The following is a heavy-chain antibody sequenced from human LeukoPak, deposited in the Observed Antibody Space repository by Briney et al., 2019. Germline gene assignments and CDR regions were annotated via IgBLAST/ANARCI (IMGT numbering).Heavy chain of an antibody. Sequence: GGSLRLSCAASGFSVSDNYMSWVRQAPGKGLEWVSLLYSGGSTHYADSVKGRFTISRDKSNNMLSLQMNSLRAEDTAVYYCARDKGGSHSRPFVYWGQGTLVTVSS. J-gene: IGHJ4*02. CDR1: GFSVSDNY. V-gene: IGHV3-66*01. D-gene: IGHD1-26*01. CDR3: ARDKGGSHSRPFVY. CDR2: LYSGGST.